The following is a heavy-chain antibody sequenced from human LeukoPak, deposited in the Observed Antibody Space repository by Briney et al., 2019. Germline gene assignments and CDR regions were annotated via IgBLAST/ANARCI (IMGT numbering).Heavy chain of an antibody. CDR1: GYSVTELS. V-gene: IGHV1-24*01. D-gene: IGHD3-22*01. Sequence: ASVTVSFTVSGYSVTELSIHWVRQAPGEGGEWVGGFDSDAGETRYAQKFEGRVTMTEEISTQTAYIALNSLRSEDTAVYFCAAYFYDISGYYAFLEYWGQGTLVTVSS. J-gene: IGHJ4*02. CDR3: AAYFYDISGYYAFLEY. CDR2: FDSDAGET.